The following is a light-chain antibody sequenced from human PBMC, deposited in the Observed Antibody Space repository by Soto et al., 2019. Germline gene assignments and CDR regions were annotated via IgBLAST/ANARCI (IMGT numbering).Light chain of an antibody. CDR2: HAS. CDR1: QSIDRW. J-gene: IGKJ2*01. Sequence: DIQMTQSPSTLPASVGDRVTITCRASQSIDRWLAWYQQKPGKAPKILIYHASSLETGVPSRFSGSGSGTDFTLTISRLEPEDFAVYYCQVSGRSALYTFGQGTRLEIK. V-gene: IGKV1-5*01. CDR3: QVSGRSALYT.